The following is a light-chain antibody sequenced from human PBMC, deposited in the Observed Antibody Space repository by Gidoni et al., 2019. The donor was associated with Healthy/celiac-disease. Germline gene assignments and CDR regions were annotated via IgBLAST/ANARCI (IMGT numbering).Light chain of an antibody. V-gene: IGKV3-20*01. CDR1: QSVSSSH. Sequence: IVLTQSPGTLSLSPGERATLSCRASQSVSSSHLAWYQQKPGQAPRLLIYGASSRATGIPDRFSGSGSGTDFTLTISRLEPEDFAVYYCQQYGSSPPSITFXQXTRLEIK. CDR3: QQYGSSPPSIT. J-gene: IGKJ5*01. CDR2: GAS.